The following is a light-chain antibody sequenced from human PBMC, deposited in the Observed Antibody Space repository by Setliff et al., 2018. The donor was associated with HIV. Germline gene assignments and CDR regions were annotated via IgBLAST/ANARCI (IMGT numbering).Light chain of an antibody. J-gene: IGLJ1*01. CDR1: SSDVGNYNL. V-gene: IGLV2-23*02. CDR2: EVT. Sequence: SALTQPASVSGSPGQSITIPCTGTSSDVGNYNLVSWYQQHPGTAPKLIIYEVTKRPSGVSNRFSGSKSGNTASLTISGLQAEDESDYYCCSYAGSSTYVFGSGTKVTVL. CDR3: CSYAGSSTYV.